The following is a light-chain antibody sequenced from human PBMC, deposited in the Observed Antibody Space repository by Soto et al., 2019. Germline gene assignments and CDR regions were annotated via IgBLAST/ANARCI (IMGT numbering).Light chain of an antibody. Sequence: EIVLTQSPATLSLSPGERATLSFRASQSVSSYLAWYQQKPGQAPRLLIYDASNRATGIPARFSGSGSGTDFTLTISSLEPEDFAVYYCQQRSNWPPNFGQGTRLEI. V-gene: IGKV3-11*01. CDR2: DAS. J-gene: IGKJ5*01. CDR1: QSVSSY. CDR3: QQRSNWPPN.